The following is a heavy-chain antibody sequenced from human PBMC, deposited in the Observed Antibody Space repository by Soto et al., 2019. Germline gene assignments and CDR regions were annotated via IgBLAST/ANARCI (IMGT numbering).Heavy chain of an antibody. Sequence: EVQLVESGGGLVQPGGSLRLSCAASGFTFSSYSMNWVRQAPGKGLEWVSYISSSSSTIYYADSVKGRFTISRDNAKNSLYLQMNSLRAEDTAVYYCASSTVTTSYWGQGTLVTVFS. CDR1: GFTFSSYS. V-gene: IGHV3-48*01. CDR3: ASSTVTTSY. J-gene: IGHJ4*02. D-gene: IGHD4-17*01. CDR2: ISSSSSTI.